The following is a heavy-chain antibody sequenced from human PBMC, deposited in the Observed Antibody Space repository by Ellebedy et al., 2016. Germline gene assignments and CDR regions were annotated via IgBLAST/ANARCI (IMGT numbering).Heavy chain of an antibody. D-gene: IGHD3-3*01. CDR2: IHYSGTT. CDR1: GGSISAYY. J-gene: IGHJ4*02. CDR3: ATLTIPGGSDS. Sequence: SETLSLXXTVSGGSISAYYWSWIRQPPGNGLEWIGNIHYSGTTNYNPSLKSRVTISVDTSKNHFSLDLSSVTAADTAVYYCATLTIPGGSDSWGQGTLVTVSS. V-gene: IGHV4-59*08.